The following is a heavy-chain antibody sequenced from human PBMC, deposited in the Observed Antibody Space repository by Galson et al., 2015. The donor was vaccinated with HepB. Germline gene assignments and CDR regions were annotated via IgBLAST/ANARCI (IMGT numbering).Heavy chain of an antibody. CDR3: AKSTSSGYWAVGGRWFDP. J-gene: IGHJ5*02. CDR1: GFTFSSYA. CDR2: ISGSGGST. Sequence: SLRLSCAASGFTFSSYAMSWVRQAPGKGLKWVSAISGSGGSTYYADSVKGRFTISRDNSKNTLYLQMNSLRAEDTAVYYCAKSTSSGYWAVGGRWFDPWGQGTLVTVSS. D-gene: IGHD3-22*01. V-gene: IGHV3-23*01.